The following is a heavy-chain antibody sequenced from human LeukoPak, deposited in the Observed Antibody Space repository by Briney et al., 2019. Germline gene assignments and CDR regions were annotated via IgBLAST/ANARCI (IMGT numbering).Heavy chain of an antibody. V-gene: IGHV4-59*01. CDR1: GGSISSYY. Sequence: PSETLSLTCTVSGGSISSYYWSWIRQPPGKGLEWIGYIYYSGSTNYNPSLKSRVTISVDTSKNQFSLKLSSVTAADTAVYYCAVGNIAAAAPFDYWGQGTLVTVSS. CDR2: IYYSGST. D-gene: IGHD6-13*01. CDR3: AVGNIAAAAPFDY. J-gene: IGHJ4*02.